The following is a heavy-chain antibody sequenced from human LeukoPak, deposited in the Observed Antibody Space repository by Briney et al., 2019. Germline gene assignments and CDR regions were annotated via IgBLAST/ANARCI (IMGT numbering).Heavy chain of an antibody. V-gene: IGHV1-18*04. Sequence: SVKVSCKASGYTFTGYYMHWVRQAPGQGLEWMGWISAYNGNTNYAQKLQGRVTMTTDTSTSTAYMELRSLRSDDTAVYYCARVADFWSYFDYWGQGTLVTVSS. CDR2: ISAYNGNT. D-gene: IGHD3-3*01. CDR3: ARVADFWSYFDY. J-gene: IGHJ4*02. CDR1: GYTFTGYY.